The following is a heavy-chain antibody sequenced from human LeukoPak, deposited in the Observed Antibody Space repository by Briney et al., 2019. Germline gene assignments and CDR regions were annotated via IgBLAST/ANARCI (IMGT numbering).Heavy chain of an antibody. CDR3: ARDKVVGATNFDH. Sequence: GGSLRLSCAASGFTFSDYWMSWVRQTPGKGLEWVANIKQDGSEKYYVDSVKGRFTISRDNANNSLYLQMNSLRAEDTAVYYCARDKVVGATNFDHWGQGTLVTVSP. D-gene: IGHD1-26*01. J-gene: IGHJ4*02. CDR1: GFTFSDYW. CDR2: IKQDGSEK. V-gene: IGHV3-7*03.